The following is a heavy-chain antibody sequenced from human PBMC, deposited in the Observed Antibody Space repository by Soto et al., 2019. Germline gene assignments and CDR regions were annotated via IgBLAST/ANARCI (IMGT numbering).Heavy chain of an antibody. Sequence: QVQLVEAGGGVVQAGMSLRLSCAASGFTFSRYGMNWVRKAPGKGLEWVAIISYDGSRKYYADSVKGRFTISRDNSKNTLNLQMNSLRSDDTAVYYCARDRSTQGFDYWGQGALVTVSS. CDR3: ARDRSTQGFDY. J-gene: IGHJ4*02. CDR1: GFTFSRYG. CDR2: ISYDGSRK. D-gene: IGHD3-10*01. V-gene: IGHV3-30-3*01.